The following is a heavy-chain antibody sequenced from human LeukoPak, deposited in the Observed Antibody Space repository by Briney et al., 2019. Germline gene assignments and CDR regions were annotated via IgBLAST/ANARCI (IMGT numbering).Heavy chain of an antibody. CDR2: ISYSGST. CDR1: GDTINRSRYY. Sequence: SDTLSLTCTVSGDTINRSRYYWGWIRPPPGKGLEWMGSISYSGSTNYTPSLKSLVSIFLEASKNQFSLELTSVTAADTAVFYCASLAYYFSTGYYTGGYYYMDVWGRGTTVAVSS. V-gene: IGHV4-39*01. D-gene: IGHD3/OR15-3a*01. J-gene: IGHJ6*03. CDR3: ASLAYYFSTGYYTGGYYYMDV.